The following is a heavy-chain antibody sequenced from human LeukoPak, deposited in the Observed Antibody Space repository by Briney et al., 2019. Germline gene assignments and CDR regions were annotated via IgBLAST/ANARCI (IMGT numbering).Heavy chain of an antibody. V-gene: IGHV3-23*01. CDR1: GFTFNNYA. D-gene: IGHD2-15*01. CDR3: TRVGSVSNRVAVTAPVSWFVP. Sequence: GGSLRLSCAASGFTFNNYAMSWVXQAPGXELEWVSAISGSGGNTDYAGSVKVRFTXSRDNSTNTLYLQINSLRAEDTAVYYCTRVGSVSNRVAVTAPVSWFVPWGEGALVSVSS. CDR2: ISGSGGNT. J-gene: IGHJ5*02.